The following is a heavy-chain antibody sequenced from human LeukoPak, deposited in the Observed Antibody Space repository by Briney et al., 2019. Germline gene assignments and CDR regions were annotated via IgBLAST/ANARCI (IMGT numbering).Heavy chain of an antibody. CDR1: GFTFSYYG. D-gene: IGHD2/OR15-2a*01. V-gene: IGHV3-23*01. CDR2: VTGSGTST. Sequence: GGSLRLSCAASGFTFSYYGMNWVRQAPGKGLEWVSGVTGSGTSTYYADSVRGRFTISRDNSKNTLYLQMNSLRAEDTAVYYCARDSSGFLFSDYWGQGTLVTVSS. J-gene: IGHJ4*02. CDR3: ARDSSGFLFSDY.